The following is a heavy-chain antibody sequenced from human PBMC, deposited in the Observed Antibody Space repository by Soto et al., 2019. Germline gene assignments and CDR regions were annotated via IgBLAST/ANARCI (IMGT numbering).Heavy chain of an antibody. V-gene: IGHV4-59*01. CDR1: GGSISSYY. Sequence: SETLSLTCTVSGGSISSYYWSWIRQPPGKGLEWIGYIYYSGSTNYNPSLKSRVTISVDTSKNQFSLKLSSVTAADTDVYYCASSDLYCSSTSCSPYYFDYWGQGTLVTVSS. CDR2: IYYSGST. J-gene: IGHJ4*02. CDR3: ASSDLYCSSTSCSPYYFDY. D-gene: IGHD2-2*01.